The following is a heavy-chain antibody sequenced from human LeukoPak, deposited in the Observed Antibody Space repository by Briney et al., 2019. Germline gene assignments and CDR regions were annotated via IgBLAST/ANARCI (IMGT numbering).Heavy chain of an antibody. J-gene: IGHJ4*02. Sequence: GGSLRLSCAASGFTFSGYSMNWVRQAPGKGLEWVSSISSSSSYIYYADSVKGRFTISRDNAKNSLYLQMNSLRAEDTAVYYCARYSGPAYYYGSGKENDYWGQGTLVTVSS. CDR1: GFTFSGYS. V-gene: IGHV3-21*01. CDR3: ARYSGPAYYYGSGKENDY. CDR2: ISSSSSYI. D-gene: IGHD3-10*01.